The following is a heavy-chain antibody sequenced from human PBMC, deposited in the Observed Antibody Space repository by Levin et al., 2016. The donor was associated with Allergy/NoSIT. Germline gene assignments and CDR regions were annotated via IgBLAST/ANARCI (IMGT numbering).Heavy chain of an antibody. Sequence: GSLRLSCTVSGGSISSYYWSWIRQPAGKGLEWIGRIYTSGSTNYNPSLKSRVTMSVDTSKNQFSLKLSSVTAADTAVYYCARGNDKYDFWSGYSPSNWFDPWGQGTLVTVSS. CDR3: ARGNDKYDFWSGYSPSNWFDP. J-gene: IGHJ5*02. CDR2: IYTSGST. V-gene: IGHV4-4*07. CDR1: GGSISSYY. D-gene: IGHD3-3*01.